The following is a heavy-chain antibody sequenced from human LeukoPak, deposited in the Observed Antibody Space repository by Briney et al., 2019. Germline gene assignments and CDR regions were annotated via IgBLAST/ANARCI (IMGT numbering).Heavy chain of an antibody. CDR3: AREVVATIPNYKTYYYYGMDV. J-gene: IGHJ6*02. Sequence: AGRSLRLSCAAPGFTFSSYAMHWVRQAPGKGLEWVAVISYDGSNKYYADSVKGRFTISRDNSKNTLYLQMNSLRAEDTAVYYCAREVVATIPNYKTYYYYGMDVWGQGTTVTVSS. V-gene: IGHV3-30-3*01. D-gene: IGHD5-12*01. CDR1: GFTFSSYA. CDR2: ISYDGSNK.